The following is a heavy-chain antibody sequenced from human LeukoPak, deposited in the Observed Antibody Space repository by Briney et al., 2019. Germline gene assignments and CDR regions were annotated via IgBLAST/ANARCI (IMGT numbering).Heavy chain of an antibody. Sequence: GGSLRLSCAASGFTFSSYAMSWVRQAPGKGLEWVSAISGSGGSTYYADSVKGRFTISRDNPKNTLYLQMNSLRAEDTAVYYCAKGERHRYPPNNWFDPWGQGTLVTVSS. CDR1: GFTFSSYA. CDR2: ISGSGGST. J-gene: IGHJ5*02. V-gene: IGHV3-23*01. CDR3: AKGERHRYPPNNWFDP. D-gene: IGHD1-1*01.